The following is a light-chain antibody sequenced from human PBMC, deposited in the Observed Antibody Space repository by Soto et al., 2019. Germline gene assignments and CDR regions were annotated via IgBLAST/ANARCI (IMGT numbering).Light chain of an antibody. CDR1: QSVTYNY. CDR2: DAS. CDR3: QDYGNSRT. Sequence: EVVLTQSPGTLSLSPGERATLSCRASQSVTYNYLAWYQQKPGQPPRLLIYDASRRATGIPARFSGSGSETDFTLTIPSLEPDDFAVYFCQDYGNSRTFGQGTKVEI. V-gene: IGKV3-20*01. J-gene: IGKJ1*01.